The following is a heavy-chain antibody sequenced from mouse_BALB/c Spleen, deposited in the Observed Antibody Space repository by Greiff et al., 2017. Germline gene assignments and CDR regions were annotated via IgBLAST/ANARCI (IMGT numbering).Heavy chain of an antibody. CDR1: GFTFSSYA. D-gene: IGHD1-2*01. J-gene: IGHJ4*01. CDR3: ARGGLLRLPYYAMDY. V-gene: IGHV5-6-5*01. Sequence: DVQLQESGGGLVKPGGSLKLSCAASGFTFSSYAMSWVRQTPEKRLEWVASISSGGSTYYPDSVKGRFTISRDNARNILYLQMSSLRSEDTAMYYCARGGLLRLPYYAMDYWGQGTSVTVSS. CDR2: ISSGGST.